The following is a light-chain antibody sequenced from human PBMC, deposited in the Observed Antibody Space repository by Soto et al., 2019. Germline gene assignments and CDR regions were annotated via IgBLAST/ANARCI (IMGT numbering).Light chain of an antibody. Sequence: QPVLTQPASVSGSPGQSITISCTGTSSDVGSYNLVSWYQQHPGKAPKLMIYEGSKRPSGVSNRFSGSKSGNTASLTISGLQAEDEADYYCCSYAGIVVFGGGTKVTVL. V-gene: IGLV2-23*01. CDR1: SSDVGSYNL. CDR3: CSYAGIVV. CDR2: EGS. J-gene: IGLJ2*01.